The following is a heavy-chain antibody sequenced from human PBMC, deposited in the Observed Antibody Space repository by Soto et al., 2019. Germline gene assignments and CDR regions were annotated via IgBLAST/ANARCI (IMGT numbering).Heavy chain of an antibody. V-gene: IGHV3-30-3*01. J-gene: IGHJ3*02. CDR2: ISYDGSNK. D-gene: IGHD6-19*01. Sequence: QVQLVESGGGVVQPGRSLSLSCAASGFTFSSYAMHWVRQAPGKGLEWVAVISYDGSNKYYADSVKGRFTISRDNSKNTLYLQMNSLRAEDTAVYYCARTGYSSGWYDAFDIWGQGTMVTVSS. CDR1: GFTFSSYA. CDR3: ARTGYSSGWYDAFDI.